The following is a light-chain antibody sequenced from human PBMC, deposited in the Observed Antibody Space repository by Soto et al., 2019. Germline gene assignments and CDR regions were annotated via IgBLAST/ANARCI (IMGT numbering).Light chain of an antibody. J-gene: IGKJ5*01. V-gene: IGKV3-11*01. CDR2: DAS. CDR1: LSVSVY. CDR3: HQRQYWPPIT. Sequence: EIGLTQSPDRLSLSPGERATLSCRTSLSVSVYLDWYQQKPGQAPRLLISDASNRATGIPARFSGSGSGTDFTLTISSLEPEDFAVYYCHQRQYWPPITFGQGTRLEIK.